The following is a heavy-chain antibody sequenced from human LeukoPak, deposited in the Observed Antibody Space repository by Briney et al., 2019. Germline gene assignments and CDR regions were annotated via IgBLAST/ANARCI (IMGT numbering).Heavy chain of an antibody. CDR2: ISGSGGDT. CDR3: AKDTLLLLY. Sequence: HPGGSLRLSCAASGFTFSNFAMSWVRQAPGKGLEWVSAISGSGGDTYYAASVKGRFTISRDNAKSTLYLQMNSLRAEDPALYYCAKDTLLLLYWGQGTLVTVSS. CDR1: GFTFSNFA. D-gene: IGHD3-22*01. J-gene: IGHJ4*02. V-gene: IGHV3-23*01.